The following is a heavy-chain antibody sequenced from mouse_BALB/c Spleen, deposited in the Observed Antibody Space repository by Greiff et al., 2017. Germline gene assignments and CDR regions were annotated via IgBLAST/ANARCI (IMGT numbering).Heavy chain of an antibody. CDR3: ARIADAMDY. Sequence: EVQGVESGGGLVKPGGSLKLSCAASGFTFSSYAMSWVRQTPEKRLEWVASISSGGSTYYPDSVKGRFTISRDNARNILYLQMSSLRSEDTAMYYCARIADAMDYWGQGTSVTVSS. J-gene: IGHJ4*01. V-gene: IGHV5-6-5*01. CDR1: GFTFSSYA. CDR2: ISSGGST.